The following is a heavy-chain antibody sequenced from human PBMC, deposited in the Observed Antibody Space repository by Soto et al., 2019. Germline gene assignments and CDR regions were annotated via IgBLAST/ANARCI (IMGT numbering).Heavy chain of an antibody. J-gene: IGHJ3*01. CDR1: GFTFSSYW. D-gene: IGHD2-15*01. CDR2: IKQDGDEK. CDR3: ARIYCSDASCYYTDDAFDF. Sequence: VQLVESGGGLVQPGGSLRLSCGASGFTFSSYWMSWVRQAPGKGLEWVANIKQDGDEKYYVDSVKGRFTISRDNATKSLDLQMNSLRAEDTAAYYCARIYCSDASCYYTDDAFDFWGQETMVSVSS. V-gene: IGHV3-7*01.